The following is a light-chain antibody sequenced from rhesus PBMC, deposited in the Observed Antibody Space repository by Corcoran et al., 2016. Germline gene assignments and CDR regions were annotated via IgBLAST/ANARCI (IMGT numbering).Light chain of an antibody. Sequence: MTQSPATLSLSPGERATLSCRASPSVSSNLAWYQQNVGQAPKLLIYGASSRATGIPDRVSGSGSGTEVTLTISSLEPEDVGVYYCQQDYSWPWTFGQGTKVEIK. V-gene: IGKV3-42*01. CDR3: QQDYSWPWT. CDR1: PSVSSN. J-gene: IGKJ1*01. CDR2: GAS.